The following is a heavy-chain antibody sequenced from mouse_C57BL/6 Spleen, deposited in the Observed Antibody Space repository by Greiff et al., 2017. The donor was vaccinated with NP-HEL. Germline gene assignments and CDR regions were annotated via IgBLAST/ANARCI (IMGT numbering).Heavy chain of an antibody. CDR3: ASINTVVAPGY. CDR1: GYTFTSYW. V-gene: IGHV1-64*01. CDR2: IYPTSGST. D-gene: IGHD1-1*01. Sequence: QVQLQQPGAELVRPGSSVKLSCKASGYTFTSYWMHWVQQRPGPGLEWIGMIYPTSGSTNYNEKFKGKATLPVYKSSSTAYMQLSSLTSEDSAVYYCASINTVVAPGYWGQGTTLTVSS. J-gene: IGHJ2*01.